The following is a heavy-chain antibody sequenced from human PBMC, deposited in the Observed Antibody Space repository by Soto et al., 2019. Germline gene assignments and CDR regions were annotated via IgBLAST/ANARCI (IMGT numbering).Heavy chain of an antibody. D-gene: IGHD1-20*01. CDR1: GFTFSSYA. CDR2: ISGSGGST. V-gene: IGHV3-23*01. CDR3: AKDHITGTPLSDYYYCGMDV. J-gene: IGHJ6*02. Sequence: PGGSLRLSCAASGFTFSSYAMSWVRQAPGKGLEWVSAISGSGGSTYYADSVKGRFTISRDNSKNTLYLQMNSLRAEDTAVYYCAKDHITGTPLSDYYYCGMDVWGQGTTVTVSS.